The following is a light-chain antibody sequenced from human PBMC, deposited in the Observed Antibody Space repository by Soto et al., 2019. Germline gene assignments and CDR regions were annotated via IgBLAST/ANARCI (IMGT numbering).Light chain of an antibody. Sequence: QSVLTQPPSVSGAPGQTVTISCTGGSSNIGAGYDVHWYQQFPGTAPKLLIYANSNRPSGVPDRFSGSKSGTSASLAGTGLQAEDEADYYCQSYDSRLSGYVVFGGGTKVTVL. CDR1: SSNIGAGYD. CDR3: QSYDSRLSGYVV. V-gene: IGLV1-40*01. CDR2: ANS. J-gene: IGLJ2*01.